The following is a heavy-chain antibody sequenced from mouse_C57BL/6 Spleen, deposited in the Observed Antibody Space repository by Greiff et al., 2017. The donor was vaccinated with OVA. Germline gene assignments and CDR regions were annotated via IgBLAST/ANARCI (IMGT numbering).Heavy chain of an antibody. CDR3: ARRNYYGSSHWYFDV. D-gene: IGHD1-1*01. J-gene: IGHJ1*03. CDR1: GYTFTTYP. CDR2: FHPYNDDT. V-gene: IGHV1-47*01. Sequence: VQLQQSGAELVKPGASVKMSCKASGYTFTTYPMEGMKQNHGKSLEWIGNFHPYNDDTKYNEKFKGKATLTVEKSSSTVYLELSRLTSDDSAVYYCARRNYYGSSHWYFDVWGTGTTVTVSS.